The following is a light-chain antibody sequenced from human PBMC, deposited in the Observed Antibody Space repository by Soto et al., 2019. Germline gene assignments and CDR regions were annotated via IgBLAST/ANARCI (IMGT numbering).Light chain of an antibody. V-gene: IGKV1-33*01. CDR1: QDISNY. CDR3: QQETGEPWT. Sequence: ESQIKQYISSLSARVGERVTSSWQARQDISNYLNWYQQKPGKAPKLLIYDATSVETGVLPRFSGSGSGTEFTLTSSSLQPDEFATYYSQQETGEPWTFGQGTKVDIK. J-gene: IGKJ1*01. CDR2: DAT.